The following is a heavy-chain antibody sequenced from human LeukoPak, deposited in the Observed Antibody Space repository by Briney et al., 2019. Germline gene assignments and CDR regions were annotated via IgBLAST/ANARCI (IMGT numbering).Heavy chain of an antibody. CDR1: GFTFSSYA. CDR3: AKTVVEYSYGYSLDYFDY. D-gene: IGHD5-18*01. Sequence: PGGSLRLSFAASGFTFSSYAMSWVRQAPGKGLEWVSAISGSGGSTYYADSVKGRFTISRDNSKNTLYLQMNSLRAEDTAVYYCAKTVVEYSYGYSLDYFDYWGQGTLVTVSS. CDR2: ISGSGGST. J-gene: IGHJ4*02. V-gene: IGHV3-23*01.